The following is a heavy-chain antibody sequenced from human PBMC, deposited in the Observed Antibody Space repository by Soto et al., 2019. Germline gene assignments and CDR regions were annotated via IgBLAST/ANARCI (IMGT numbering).Heavy chain of an antibody. CDR2: ISYDGSNK. Sequence: PWGSLTLSCAASGFTFSSYAMHWVRQAPGKGLEWVAVISYDGSNKYYADSVKGRFTISRDNSKNTLYLQMNSLRSEDTAVYYCARDGSGSYYKWSRDAFDIWGQGTMVTVSS. J-gene: IGHJ3*02. V-gene: IGHV3-30-3*01. CDR3: ARDGSGSYYKWSRDAFDI. D-gene: IGHD1-26*01. CDR1: GFTFSSYA.